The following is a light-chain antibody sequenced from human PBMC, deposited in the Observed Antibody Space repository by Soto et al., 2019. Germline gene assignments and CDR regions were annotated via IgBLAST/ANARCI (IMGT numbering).Light chain of an antibody. CDR2: GAS. Sequence: EIVMTQSPATLSVSPGERATLSCRASQSVGRSLAWYQQKPGQVPRLLIYGASTRATGVPPRFSGSGSGTEFTLTISSLQSEDFAIYYCQRQSNWPRTFGQGTKVDIK. V-gene: IGKV3-15*01. CDR3: QRQSNWPRT. J-gene: IGKJ1*01. CDR1: QSVGRS.